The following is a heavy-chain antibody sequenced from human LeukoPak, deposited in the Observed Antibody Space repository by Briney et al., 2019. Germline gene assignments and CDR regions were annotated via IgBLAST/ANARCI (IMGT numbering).Heavy chain of an antibody. J-gene: IGHJ4*02. Sequence: GGSLRLSCAASGFTFSSYWMSWVRQAPGKGLEWVANIKQDGSEKYYVDSVKGRFTISRDNAKNSLYLQMNSLRAEDTAVYYCARDPHVLPFDYWGQGTLVTVSP. V-gene: IGHV3-7*04. CDR2: IKQDGSEK. CDR1: GFTFSSYW. CDR3: ARDPHVLPFDY.